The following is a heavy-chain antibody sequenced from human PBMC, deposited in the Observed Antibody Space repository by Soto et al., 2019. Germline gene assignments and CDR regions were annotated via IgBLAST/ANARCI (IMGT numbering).Heavy chain of an antibody. CDR3: ANEGRDRKLFDY. Sequence: QVQLVPSGAEVKKPGSSVKVSCKASGGTFRSYTISWVRQAPGQGLEWMGRINPIPGIGHYAQQFEGRVTTTANKTTSTAYMELSMLGSDNTAVYYCANEGRDRKLFDYWGQGTLVTVS. V-gene: IGHV1-69*02. CDR2: INPIPGIG. D-gene: IGHD2-21*02. CDR1: GGTFRSYT. J-gene: IGHJ4*02.